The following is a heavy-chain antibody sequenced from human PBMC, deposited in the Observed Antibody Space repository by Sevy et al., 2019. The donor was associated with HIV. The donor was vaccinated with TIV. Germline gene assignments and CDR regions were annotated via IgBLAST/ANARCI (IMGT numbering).Heavy chain of an antibody. Sequence: GGSLRLSCAASGFTFSSYSMNWVRQAPGKGLEWVSSISSSNNYIYYADSLKGRFTISRDNAKNSLYLQMNSLRAEDTAVYYCARDSGATGGYYGMDVWGQGTTVTVSS. V-gene: IGHV3-21*01. CDR2: ISSSNNYI. CDR1: GFTFSSYS. CDR3: ARDSGATGGYYGMDV. D-gene: IGHD1-26*01. J-gene: IGHJ6*02.